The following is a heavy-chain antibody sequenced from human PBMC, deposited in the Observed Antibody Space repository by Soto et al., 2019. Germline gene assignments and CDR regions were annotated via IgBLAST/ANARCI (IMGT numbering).Heavy chain of an antibody. CDR2: INAGNGNT. J-gene: IGHJ5*02. Sequence: ASVKVSCKASGYTFNSHAIHWVRQAPGQRPEWLGWINAGNGNTYYSEKFEGRVTFTRDTAATTVNMELTSLTSEDTAIFYCGRDQSGIGYYVDWFDPWGQGTLVIVSS. D-gene: IGHD3-10*02. V-gene: IGHV1-3*01. CDR3: GRDQSGIGYYVDWFDP. CDR1: GYTFNSHA.